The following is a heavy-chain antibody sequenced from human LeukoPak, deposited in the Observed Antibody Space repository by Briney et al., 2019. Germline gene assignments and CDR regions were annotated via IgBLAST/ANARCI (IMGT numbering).Heavy chain of an antibody. D-gene: IGHD2-15*01. V-gene: IGHV3-7*01. J-gene: IGHJ3*02. Sequence: GGSLRLSCAASGFTFSSYWMSWVRQAPGKGLEWVANIKQDGSEKYYVDSVKGRFTISRDNAKNSLYLQMNSLRAEDTAVYYCARHAILGYCSGGSCYLPDAFDIWGQGTMVTVSS. CDR2: IKQDGSEK. CDR3: ARHAILGYCSGGSCYLPDAFDI. CDR1: GFTFSSYW.